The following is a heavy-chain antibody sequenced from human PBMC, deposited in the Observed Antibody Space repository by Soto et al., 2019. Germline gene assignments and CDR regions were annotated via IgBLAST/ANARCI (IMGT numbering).Heavy chain of an antibody. CDR3: ATLNRPSGYDSTDY. J-gene: IGHJ4*02. CDR1: GFTFSSYG. V-gene: IGHV3-30*02. D-gene: IGHD5-12*01. CDR2: IWYDGSNK. Sequence: GGSLRLSCAASGFTFSSYGMHWVRQAPGKGLEWVAVIWYDGSNKYYADSVKGRFTISRDNSKNTLYLQMNSLRSEDTAVYYCATLNRPSGYDSTDYWGQGTLVTVSS.